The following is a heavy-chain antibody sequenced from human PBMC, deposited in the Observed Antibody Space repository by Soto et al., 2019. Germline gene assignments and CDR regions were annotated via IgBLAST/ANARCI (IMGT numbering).Heavy chain of an antibody. D-gene: IGHD2-21*01. CDR2: ISGSSNTI. Sequence: PGGSLRLSCAASGFTFSSFSMNWVRQAPGKGLEWVSYISGSSNTIYYADSVKGRFTISRDNAKNSLNLQMNSLRAEDTALYYCARGYYYYYGMDVWGQGTTVTVSS. CDR3: ARGYYYYYGMDV. V-gene: IGHV3-48*01. J-gene: IGHJ6*02. CDR1: GFTFSSFS.